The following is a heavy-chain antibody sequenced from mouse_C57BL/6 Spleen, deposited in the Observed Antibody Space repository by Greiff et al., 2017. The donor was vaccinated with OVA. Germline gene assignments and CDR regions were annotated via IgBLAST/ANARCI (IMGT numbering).Heavy chain of an antibody. Sequence: EVKLQESGPELVKPGASVKMSCKASGYTFTDYHMHWVKQSHGKSLEWIGYINPNNGGTSYNQKFKGKATLTVNKSSSTAYMELRSLTSEDSAVYYCARGPIPFGYWGQGTLVTVSA. CDR3: ARGPIPFGY. CDR1: GYTFTDYH. J-gene: IGHJ3*01. V-gene: IGHV1-22*01. CDR2: INPNNGGT.